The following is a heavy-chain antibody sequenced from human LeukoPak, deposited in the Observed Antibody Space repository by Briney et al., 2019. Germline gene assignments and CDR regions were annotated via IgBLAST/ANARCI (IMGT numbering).Heavy chain of an antibody. CDR1: GFTVSSNY. D-gene: IGHD2-15*01. CDR3: AREGVVVGRDFDY. Sequence: GGSLRLSCAASGFTVSSNYMSWVRQAPGKGLERVSVIYSGGSTYYAGSVKGRFTISRDNSKSTLYIQMNSLRAEDTAVYYCAREGVVVGRDFDYWGQGTLVTVSS. J-gene: IGHJ4*02. CDR2: IYSGGST. V-gene: IGHV3-53*01.